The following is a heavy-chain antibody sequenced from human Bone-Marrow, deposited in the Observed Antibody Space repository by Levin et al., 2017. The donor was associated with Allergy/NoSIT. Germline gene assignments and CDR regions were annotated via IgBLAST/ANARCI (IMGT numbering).Heavy chain of an antibody. V-gene: IGHV1-69*13. Sequence: SVKVSCKASGATFSSYTLIWVRQAPGQGLEWMGGIIPFSGTTDYAQKFQGRVTLTADADTSTAYMELSSLTSEDTALYYCARGGDGNSYGYYWGQGTLVTVSS. CDR2: IIPFSGTT. D-gene: IGHD3-16*01. J-gene: IGHJ4*02. CDR3: ARGGDGNSYGYY. CDR1: GATFSSYT.